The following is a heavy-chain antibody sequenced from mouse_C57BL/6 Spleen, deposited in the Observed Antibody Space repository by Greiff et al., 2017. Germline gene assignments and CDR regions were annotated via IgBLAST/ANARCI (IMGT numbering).Heavy chain of an antibody. D-gene: IGHD1-1*01. Sequence: EVQLQQSGAELVKPGASVKLSCTASGFNIKDYYMNWVKQRTEQGLEWIGRIDPEDGATKYTQKFQGKATITADTSSNTAYLQLSSLTSEDTAVYYCARRGDYGSFDYWGQGTTLTASS. CDR3: ARRGDYGSFDY. J-gene: IGHJ2*01. CDR1: GFNIKDYY. V-gene: IGHV14-2*01. CDR2: IDPEDGAT.